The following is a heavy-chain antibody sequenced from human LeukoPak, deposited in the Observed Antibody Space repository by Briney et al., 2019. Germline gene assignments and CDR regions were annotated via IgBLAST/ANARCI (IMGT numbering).Heavy chain of an antibody. V-gene: IGHV1-69*04. J-gene: IGHJ3*02. D-gene: IGHD2-8*01. CDR2: IIPILGLA. CDR3: VRDVSEGDAFEI. CDR1: GGNFSRYG. Sequence: GSSVKVSCKASGGNFSRYGITWVRQAPGQGLEWIGRIIPILGLANYAQKFQGRDAIIADKSTNTAYMELSSVTSEDTAVYYCVRDVSEGDAFEIWGQGTMVTVSS.